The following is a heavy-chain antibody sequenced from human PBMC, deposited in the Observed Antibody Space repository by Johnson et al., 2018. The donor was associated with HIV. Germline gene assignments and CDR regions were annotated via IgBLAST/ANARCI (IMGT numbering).Heavy chain of an antibody. CDR3: AKDVSVVTPSGSFDI. D-gene: IGHD4-23*01. CDR1: GFTFSSYW. CDR2: IRGSGSSI. J-gene: IGHJ3*02. Sequence: EVQLVESGGGLVQPGGSLRLSCAASGFTFSSYWMSWVRQAPGKGLGWVSYIRGSGSSIYYADSLKGRFTISRDNAKNSLYLQMNSLRAEDTAVYYCAKDVSVVTPSGSFDIWGQGTRVTVSS. V-gene: IGHV3-48*04.